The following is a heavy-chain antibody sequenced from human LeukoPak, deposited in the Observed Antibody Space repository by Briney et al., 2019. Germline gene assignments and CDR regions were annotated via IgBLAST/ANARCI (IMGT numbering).Heavy chain of an antibody. CDR3: AKGTSYDILTGDAFDI. CDR2: ISGSGGST. D-gene: IGHD3-9*01. V-gene: IGHV3-23*01. CDR1: GFTFSSYA. J-gene: IGHJ3*02. Sequence: GGSLRLSCAASGFTFSSYAMSWVRQAPGKGLEWVSAISGSGGSTYYADSVKGRFTISRDNSKNTLYLQMNSLRAEDTAVYYYAKGTSYDILTGDAFDIWGQGTMVTVSS.